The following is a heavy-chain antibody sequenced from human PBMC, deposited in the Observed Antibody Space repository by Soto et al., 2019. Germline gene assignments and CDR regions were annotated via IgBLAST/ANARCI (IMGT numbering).Heavy chain of an antibody. D-gene: IGHD5-12*01. Sequence: EVQLVESGGGLVKPGGSLRLSCAASGFTFSSYSMNWVRQAPGKGLEWVSSISSSSSYIYYADSVKGRFTISRDNAKNARKLQINSLRAEDTAVYYCARAPGYSGYDDLYYYYYYMDVWGKGTTVTVSS. J-gene: IGHJ6*03. CDR3: ARAPGYSGYDDLYYYYYYMDV. CDR1: GFTFSSYS. CDR2: ISSSSSYI. V-gene: IGHV3-21*01.